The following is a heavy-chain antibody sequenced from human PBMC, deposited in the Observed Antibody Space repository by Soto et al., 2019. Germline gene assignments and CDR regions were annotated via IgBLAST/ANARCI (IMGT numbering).Heavy chain of an antibody. V-gene: IGHV3-30-3*01. Sequence: QVQLVESGGGVVQPGRSLRLSCSVSGFTFSSHAMHWVRQAPGKGLVWVALISSDGSNKYYADSVKGRFTTSRDNSKNTMYLQMNSLRVEDTAVYYCARDDEGGSDCDLGYWGQGALVTVSS. CDR1: GFTFSSHA. J-gene: IGHJ4*02. D-gene: IGHD1-26*01. CDR3: ARDDEGGSDCDLGY. CDR2: ISSDGSNK.